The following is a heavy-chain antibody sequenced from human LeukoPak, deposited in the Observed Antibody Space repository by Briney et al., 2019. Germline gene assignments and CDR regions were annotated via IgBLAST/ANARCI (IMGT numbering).Heavy chain of an antibody. J-gene: IGHJ4*02. CDR3: AKGRNSGSYPTVDY. V-gene: IGHV3-43*02. CDR2: ISGDGGST. D-gene: IGHD1-26*01. CDR1: GFTFGDYA. Sequence: GGSLRLSCAASGFTFGDYAMHWVRQAPGKGLEWVSLISGDGGSTYYADSVKGRFTISRDNSKNSLYLQMNSLRTEDTALYYCAKGRNSGSYPTVDYWGQGTLVTVSS.